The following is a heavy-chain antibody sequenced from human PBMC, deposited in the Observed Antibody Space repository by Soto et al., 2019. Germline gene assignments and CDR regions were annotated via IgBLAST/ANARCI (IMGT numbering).Heavy chain of an antibody. V-gene: IGHV1-8*01. J-gene: IGHJ6*02. Sequence: SCKASGYTFTSYDINWVRQATGQGLEWMGWMNPNSGNTGYAQKFQGRVTMTRDTSISTAYMELRSLRSDDTAVYYCARGTVVGPAASLYYYYGMDVWGQGTTVTVSS. CDR3: ARGTVVGPAASLYYYYGMDV. CDR1: GYTFTSYD. D-gene: IGHD2-2*01. CDR2: MNPNSGNT.